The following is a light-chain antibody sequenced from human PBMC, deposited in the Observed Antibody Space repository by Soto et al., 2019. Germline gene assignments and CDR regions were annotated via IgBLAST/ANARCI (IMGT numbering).Light chain of an antibody. Sequence: QSVLTQPPSASGTPGQTVTISCSGSSSSIGSYAVNWYQQFPGTAPKVLIYRNNQRPSGVPDRFSGSKSGTSAFLVISGLQYEDEADYSCATWDDSLNAYVFGTGTKLTVL. CDR2: RNN. V-gene: IGLV1-44*01. J-gene: IGLJ1*01. CDR1: SSSIGSYA. CDR3: ATWDDSLNAYV.